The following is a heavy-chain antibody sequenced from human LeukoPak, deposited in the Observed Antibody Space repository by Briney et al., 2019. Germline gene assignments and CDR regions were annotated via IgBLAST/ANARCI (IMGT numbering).Heavy chain of an antibody. Sequence: GGSLRLSCAASGFTFSTYWMNWVRQAPGKGLEWVANIKQDGSEKYYVDSVKGRFTLSRDSAKNSLYLRMNSLRAEDTAVYYCAGSASSGWTIDYWGQGTLVTVSS. CDR2: IKQDGSEK. D-gene: IGHD6-19*01. CDR3: AGSASSGWTIDY. J-gene: IGHJ4*02. CDR1: GFTFSTYW. V-gene: IGHV3-7*01.